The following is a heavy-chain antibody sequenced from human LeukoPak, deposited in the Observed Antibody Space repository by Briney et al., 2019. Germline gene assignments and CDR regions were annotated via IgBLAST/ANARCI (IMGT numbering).Heavy chain of an antibody. CDR2: IIPILGIA. Sequence: SVKVSCKASGGTFSSYTISWVRQAPGQGLEWMGRIIPILGIANYAQQFQGRVKITGDKSTSTAYMELSSLRAEDTAVYYCARGARVATIIGYYYGMDVWGQGTTVTVSS. CDR1: GGTFSSYT. CDR3: ARGARVATIIGYYYGMDV. J-gene: IGHJ6*02. V-gene: IGHV1-69*02. D-gene: IGHD5-12*01.